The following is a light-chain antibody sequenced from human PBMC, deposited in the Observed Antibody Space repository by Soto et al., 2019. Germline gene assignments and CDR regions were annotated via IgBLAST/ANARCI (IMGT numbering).Light chain of an antibody. CDR3: QWSGGSVS. J-gene: IGKJ4*01. V-gene: IGKV3-20*01. CDR1: QSVNSR. CDR2: GAS. Sequence: EIVLTESPGTLSLSPGERATLSCRASQSVNSRLAWYQHKPGKAPRLLISGASSRATGIPDRFSGSGSATDFTLTISRLEPEDFALYYCQWSGGSVSFGGGTKVDIK.